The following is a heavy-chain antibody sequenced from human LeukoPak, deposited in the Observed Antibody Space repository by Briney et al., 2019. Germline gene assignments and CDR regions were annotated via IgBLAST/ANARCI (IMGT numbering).Heavy chain of an antibody. V-gene: IGHV4-34*01. CDR1: GGSFSGHY. Sequence: SETLSLTCAVYGGSFSGHYWTWIRQTPGKGLEWIGEINHSGSTNSNLSLKSRVAISVDMSKNQFSLKVTSVTAADSAVYHCARAPSNVWGSYDSWGQGTPVTVSS. D-gene: IGHD3-16*01. CDR2: INHSGST. CDR3: ARAPSNVWGSYDS. J-gene: IGHJ4*02.